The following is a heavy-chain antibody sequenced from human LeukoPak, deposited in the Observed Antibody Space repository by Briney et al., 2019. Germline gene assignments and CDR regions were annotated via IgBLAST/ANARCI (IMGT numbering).Heavy chain of an antibody. V-gene: IGHV3-30*02. D-gene: IGHD6-13*01. CDR2: IRYDGSNK. J-gene: IGHJ4*02. Sequence: GGSLRLSCAASGFTFSSYGMHWVRQAPGKGLEWVAFIRYDGSNKYYTDSVKGRFTISRDNSKNTLYLQMNSLRAEDTAVYYCAQQSEKRAAGAFDYWGQGTLVTVSS. CDR3: AQQSEKRAAGAFDY. CDR1: GFTFSSYG.